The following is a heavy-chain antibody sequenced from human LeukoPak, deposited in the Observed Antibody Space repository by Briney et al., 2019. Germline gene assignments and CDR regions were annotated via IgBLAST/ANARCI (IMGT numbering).Heavy chain of an antibody. CDR3: TRGQTWVYYMDV. D-gene: IGHD7-27*01. Sequence: SQTLSLACTVSGGSISSDSSYWSWIRQPAGEGLEWIGRIYTSGSTNYNPSLKSRVTISVDTSKNQFSLSLTSVTAADTAVYYCTRGQTWVYYMDVWGKGTTVTVSS. CDR1: GGSISSDSSY. J-gene: IGHJ6*03. V-gene: IGHV4-61*02. CDR2: IYTSGST.